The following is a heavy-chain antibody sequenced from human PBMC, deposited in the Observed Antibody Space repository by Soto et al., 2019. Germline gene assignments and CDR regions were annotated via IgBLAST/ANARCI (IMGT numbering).Heavy chain of an antibody. D-gene: IGHD3-16*02. Sequence: ASETPSPTCAVSGGSLSGYYWSWIRQPPGEGLEWMGYIYYSGSTNYNPSLKSRVTISVDTSKNHFSLKLSSVTAADTAVYYCARSYVGPRRYRYYSYMDVWGKGTTVTVSS. CDR1: GGSLSGYY. CDR2: IYYSGST. V-gene: IGHV4-59*01. J-gene: IGHJ6*03. CDR3: ARSYVGPRRYRYYSYMDV.